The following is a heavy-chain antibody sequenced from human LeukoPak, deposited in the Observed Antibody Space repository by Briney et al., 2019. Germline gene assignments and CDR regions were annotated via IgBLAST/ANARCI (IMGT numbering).Heavy chain of an antibody. CDR3: AKVYDTSGYYFFFDY. CDR2: IRVRSDST. V-gene: IGHV3-23*01. Sequence: PGVSLRLSCAASGFTFNIYSMNWVRQAPGKGLEWFSYIRVRSDSTHYADSVQGRFTISRDDSKNTLYLQMNSLRDEDTAVYYCAKVYDTSGYYFFFDYWGQGKLVTVSS. CDR1: GFTFNIYS. J-gene: IGHJ4*02. D-gene: IGHD3-22*01.